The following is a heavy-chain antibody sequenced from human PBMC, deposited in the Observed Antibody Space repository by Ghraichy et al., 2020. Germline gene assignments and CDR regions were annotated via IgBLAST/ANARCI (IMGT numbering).Heavy chain of an antibody. Sequence: SETLSLTCTVSGGSISPYYWSWIRQPPGKGLEWIGYISYGGHTDYNPSLKSRVTTSIDTSKNQFSLKLTSVTAADTAVYYCTRDRRDGYNYVELWCQGTLVTVSS. CDR1: GGSISPYY. CDR2: ISYGGHT. D-gene: IGHD5-24*01. V-gene: IGHV4-59*01. J-gene: IGHJ4*02. CDR3: TRDRRDGYNYVEL.